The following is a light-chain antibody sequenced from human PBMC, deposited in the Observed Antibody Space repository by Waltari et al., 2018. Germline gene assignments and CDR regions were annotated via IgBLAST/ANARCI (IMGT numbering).Light chain of an antibody. J-gene: IGLJ3*02. CDR2: GNS. Sequence: QSVLTQPPSVSGAPGQRVTIYCTGSSSNIGAGYAVHWYQQLPGTAPKLLIYGNSNRPSGVPDRFSGSKSGTSASLAITGLQAEDEADYYCQSYDSSLSGSIVFGGGTKLTVL. CDR3: QSYDSSLSGSIV. V-gene: IGLV1-40*01. CDR1: SSNIGAGYA.